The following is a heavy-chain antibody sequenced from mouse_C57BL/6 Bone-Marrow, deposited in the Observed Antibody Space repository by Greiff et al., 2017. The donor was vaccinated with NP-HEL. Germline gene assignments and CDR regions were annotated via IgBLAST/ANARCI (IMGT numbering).Heavy chain of an antibody. J-gene: IGHJ3*01. V-gene: IGHV1-81*01. CDR2: IYPRSGNT. CDR1: GYTFTSHG. CDR3: AREEFIPTVVPPAWFAY. D-gene: IGHD1-1*01. Sequence: VQLQESGAELARPGASVKLSCKASGYTFTSHGISWVKQRTGQGPEWIGEIYPRSGNTYYNEKFKGKATLTADKSSSTAYMELRSLTSEDSAVYFCAREEFIPTVVPPAWFAYWGQGTLVTVSA.